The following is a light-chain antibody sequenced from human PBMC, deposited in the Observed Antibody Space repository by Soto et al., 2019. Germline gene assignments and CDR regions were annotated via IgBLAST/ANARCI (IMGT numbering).Light chain of an antibody. V-gene: IGLV2-14*01. J-gene: IGLJ2*01. CDR2: DVS. CDR3: SSYTSSSTYVV. CDR1: SSDVGGYNY. Sequence: QSALTQPASVSGSPGQSITISCTGTSSDVGGYNYVSWYQQHPGKAPKLMIYDVSNRPSGVSNRFSGSKSGNTASLTISGLQAEDEADYYCSSYTSSSTYVVFGGDTQLTVL.